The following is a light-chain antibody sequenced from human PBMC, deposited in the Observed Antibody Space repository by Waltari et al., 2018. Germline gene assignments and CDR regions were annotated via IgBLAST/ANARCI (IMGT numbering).Light chain of an antibody. CDR2: DTF. Sequence: EIVLTQSPVTLSLSPGERATLSCRASQSVSRYLAWYQQKPGQAPRLLIYDTFSRASGIPARFSGSGSGTDFILTISSLEPEDFAVYYCLHRSNWPPLFTFGPGTKVDIK. J-gene: IGKJ3*01. CDR1: QSVSRY. CDR3: LHRSNWPPLFT. V-gene: IGKV3-11*01.